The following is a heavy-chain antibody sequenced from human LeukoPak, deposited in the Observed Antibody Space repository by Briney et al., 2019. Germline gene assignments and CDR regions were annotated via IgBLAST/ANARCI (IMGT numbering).Heavy chain of an antibody. J-gene: IGHJ4*02. CDR3: ARMSVIGPSQFDF. Sequence: GSSVKVSCRAPGGTFSTHAVSWVRQAPGQGLEWMGGIIPMFGANYAQNFRGRVTITTDESTSTAYMELSSLRSEDTAVYFCARMSVIGPSQFDFRGQGTLVTVSS. V-gene: IGHV1-69*05. D-gene: IGHD2-21*01. CDR1: GGTFSTHA. CDR2: IIPMFGA.